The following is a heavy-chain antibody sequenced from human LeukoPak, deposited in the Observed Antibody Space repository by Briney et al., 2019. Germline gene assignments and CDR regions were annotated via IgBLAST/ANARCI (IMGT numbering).Heavy chain of an antibody. Sequence: GGSLRLSCAASGFTFSSYAMSWVRQAPGKGLEWVSAISGSGGSTYYADSVKGRFTISRDNSKNTLYLQMNSLRAEDTAVYYCAKVLMSSVVITTSVDYWGRGTLVTVSS. D-gene: IGHD3-22*01. CDR1: GFTFSSYA. CDR2: ISGSGGST. V-gene: IGHV3-23*01. CDR3: AKVLMSSVVITTSVDY. J-gene: IGHJ4*02.